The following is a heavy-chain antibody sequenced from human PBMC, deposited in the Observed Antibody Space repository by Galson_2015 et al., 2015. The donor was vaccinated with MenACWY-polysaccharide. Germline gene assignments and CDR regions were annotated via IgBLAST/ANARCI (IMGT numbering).Heavy chain of an antibody. D-gene: IGHD6-19*01. V-gene: IGHV4-59*01. CDR2: INYSGST. CDR3: ARAIAVAGQRRDFDL. CDR1: GGSISSYY. Sequence: CTVSGGSISSYYWNWIRQPPGKGLEWVGYINYSGSTNHNPSLKSRVTMSVDTSKNQFSLNLTTVTDADTAVYYCARAIAVAGQRRDFDLWGRGTLVTVSS. J-gene: IGHJ2*01.